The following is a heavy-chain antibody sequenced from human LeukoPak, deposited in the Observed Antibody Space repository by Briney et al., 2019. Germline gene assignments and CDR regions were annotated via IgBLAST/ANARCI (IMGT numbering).Heavy chain of an antibody. CDR2: IIPILGIA. CDR1: GGTFSSYA. Sequence: ASVKVSCKASGGTFSSYAISWVRQAPGQGLERMGRIIPILGIANYAQKFQGRVTITADKSTSTAYMELSSLRSEDTAVYYCARGVRQLDPFDYWGQGTLVTVSS. D-gene: IGHD6-6*01. V-gene: IGHV1-69*04. CDR3: ARGVRQLDPFDY. J-gene: IGHJ4*02.